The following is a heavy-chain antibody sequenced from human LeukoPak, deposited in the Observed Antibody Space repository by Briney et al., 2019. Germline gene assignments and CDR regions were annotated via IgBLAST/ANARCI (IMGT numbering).Heavy chain of an antibody. V-gene: IGHV3-21*01. Sequence: GGSLRLSCAASGFTFSSYGIHWVRQAPGKGLEWVSSISSSSSYIYYADSVKGRFTISRDNAKNSLYLQMNSLRAEDTAVYYCARGGRHNWFDPWGQGTLVTVSS. CDR2: ISSSSSYI. CDR3: ARGGRHNWFDP. D-gene: IGHD3-16*01. J-gene: IGHJ5*02. CDR1: GFTFSSYG.